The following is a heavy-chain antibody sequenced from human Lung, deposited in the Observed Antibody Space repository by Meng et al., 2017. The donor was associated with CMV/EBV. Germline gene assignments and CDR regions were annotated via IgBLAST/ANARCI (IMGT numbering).Heavy chain of an antibody. V-gene: IGHV4-4*02. CDR3: ARGKQDAWELLAY. CDR2: IDDSGST. D-gene: IGHD1-26*01. CDR1: GVPNSSNFR. Sequence: QWCGPGLVKPSGTLSLTAGGSGVPNSSNFRWTWVRQPPGKGLEWIGDIDDSGSTNYNPSPNSRISISLDKSKNHFSLKVNSVTAADTAVYYCARGKQDAWELLAYWGQGALVTVSS. J-gene: IGHJ4*02.